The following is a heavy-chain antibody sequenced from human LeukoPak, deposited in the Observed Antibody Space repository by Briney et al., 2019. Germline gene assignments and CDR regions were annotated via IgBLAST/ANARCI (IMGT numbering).Heavy chain of an antibody. Sequence: PSETLSLTCTVSGGSISSYYWSWIRQPPGKGLEWIGYIYYSGSTNYNPSLKSRVTISVDTSKNQFSLKLSSVTAADTAVYYCARLAASGSSNDYWGQGTLVTVSS. CDR3: ARLAASGSSNDY. CDR2: IYYSGST. J-gene: IGHJ4*02. V-gene: IGHV4-59*08. CDR1: GGSISSYY. D-gene: IGHD1-26*01.